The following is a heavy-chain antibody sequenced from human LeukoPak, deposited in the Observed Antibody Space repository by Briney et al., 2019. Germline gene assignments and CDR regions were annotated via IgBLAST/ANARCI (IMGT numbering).Heavy chain of an antibody. D-gene: IGHD1-14*01. Sequence: GGSLRLSCAASGFTFSNYWVHWVRQAPGKGLVWVSRINSDGSSTSYADSVKGRFTISRDNAKNTPYLQMNSLRAEDTAVYYCATGQGHGMDVWGQGTTVTVSS. CDR2: INSDGSST. V-gene: IGHV3-74*01. CDR1: GFTFSNYW. CDR3: ATGQGHGMDV. J-gene: IGHJ6*02.